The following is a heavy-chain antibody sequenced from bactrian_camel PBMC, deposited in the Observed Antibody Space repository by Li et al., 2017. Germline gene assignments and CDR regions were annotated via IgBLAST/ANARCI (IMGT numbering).Heavy chain of an antibody. V-gene: IGHV3S53*01. Sequence: HVQLVESGGGSVQPGGSLRLSCGASGYTYSSNCMGWFRQAPGKGRQGVACIQSDGTTSYAESVKGRFTISKDNAKNTLYLQMNSLKPEDTAMYYCAADRMACLRPSVQLEAYNFWGQGTQVTVS. CDR1: GYTYSSNC. CDR3: AADRMACLRPSVQLEAYNF. J-gene: IGHJ4*01. CDR2: IQSDGTT.